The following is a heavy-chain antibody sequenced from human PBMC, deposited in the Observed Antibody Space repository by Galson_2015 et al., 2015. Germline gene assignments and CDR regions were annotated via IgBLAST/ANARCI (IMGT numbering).Heavy chain of an antibody. CDR1: GGSISSYY. J-gene: IGHJ6*03. V-gene: IGHV4-59*08. D-gene: IGHD6-6*01. Sequence: ETLSLTCTVSGGSISSYYWSWIRQPPGTGLEWIGYIYYSGSTNYNPSLKSRVTISVDTSKNQFSLKLSSVTAADTAVYYCARLLAARHYYYYYMDVWGKGTTVTVSS. CDR2: IYYSGST. CDR3: ARLLAARHYYYYYMDV.